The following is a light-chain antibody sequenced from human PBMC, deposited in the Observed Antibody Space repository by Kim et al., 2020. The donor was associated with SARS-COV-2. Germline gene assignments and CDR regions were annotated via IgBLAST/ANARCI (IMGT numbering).Light chain of an antibody. V-gene: IGKV3-20*01. Sequence: SLSPGERATLSCRASQSVSSSSLAWYQQKPGQAPRLLIYGASSRATGIPDRFSGSGSGTDFTLTISRLEPEDVAVYYCQQYGSSYTFGQGTKLEI. CDR1: QSVSSSS. CDR3: QQYGSSYT. J-gene: IGKJ2*01. CDR2: GAS.